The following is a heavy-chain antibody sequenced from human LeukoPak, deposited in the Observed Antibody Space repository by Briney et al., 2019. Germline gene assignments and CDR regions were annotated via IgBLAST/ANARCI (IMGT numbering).Heavy chain of an antibody. D-gene: IGHD6-19*01. J-gene: IGHJ4*02. CDR2: IWYDESNK. CDR3: AKAERAVAGPPFDY. CDR1: GFTFSSYG. Sequence: GRSLRLSCAASGFTFSSYGMHWVRQAPGKGLEGVAVIWYDESNKNYADSVKGRFTISRDNSKNTLYLQMNSLRADDTAVYYCAKAERAVAGPPFDYWGQGTLVTVSS. V-gene: IGHV3-33*06.